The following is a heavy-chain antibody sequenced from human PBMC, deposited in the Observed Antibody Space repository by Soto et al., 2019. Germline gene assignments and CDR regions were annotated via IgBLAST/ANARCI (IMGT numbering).Heavy chain of an antibody. Sequence: QVQLVESGGGVVQPGRSLRLSCAASGFTFSSYGMHWVRQAPGKGLEWVAVISYDGSNKYYADSVKGRFTISRDNSKNTLYLQMNSLRAEDTAVYYCATFGYVGYSGYSDFDYWGQGTLVTVSS. V-gene: IGHV3-30*03. D-gene: IGHD5-12*01. CDR1: GFTFSSYG. J-gene: IGHJ4*02. CDR2: ISYDGSNK. CDR3: ATFGYVGYSGYSDFDY.